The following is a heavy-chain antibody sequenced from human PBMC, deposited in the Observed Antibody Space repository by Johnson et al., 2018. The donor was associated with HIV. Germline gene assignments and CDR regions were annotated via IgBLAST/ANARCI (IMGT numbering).Heavy chain of an antibody. CDR2: ISYDGSNK. CDR1: GFTFSSYA. D-gene: IGHD6-19*01. V-gene: IGHV3-30*04. Sequence: QVQLVESGGGVVQPGRSLRLSCAASGFTFSSYAMHWVRQAPGKGLEWVAVISYDGSNKYYADSVQGRFTISRDNSKNTLYLQMNSLRAEDTAVYYCAIIAVAVSGDAFDIWGQGTMVTVSS. CDR3: AIIAVAVSGDAFDI. J-gene: IGHJ3*02.